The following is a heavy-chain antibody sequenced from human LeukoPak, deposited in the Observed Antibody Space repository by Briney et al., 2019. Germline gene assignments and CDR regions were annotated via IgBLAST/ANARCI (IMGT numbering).Heavy chain of an antibody. CDR1: GFTLSSYA. V-gene: IGHV3-23*01. D-gene: IGHD3-22*01. Sequence: GGSLRLSCAASGFTLSSYAMSWVRQAPGKGLEWVSAISGSGGSTYYADSVKGRFTISRDNSKNTLYLQMNSLRAEDTAVYYCAKDDSSGYLEYDYWGQGTLVTVSS. CDR3: AKDDSSGYLEYDY. J-gene: IGHJ4*02. CDR2: ISGSGGST.